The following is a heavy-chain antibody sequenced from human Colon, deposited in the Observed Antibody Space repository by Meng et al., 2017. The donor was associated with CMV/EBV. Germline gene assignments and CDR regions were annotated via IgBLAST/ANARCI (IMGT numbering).Heavy chain of an antibody. CDR1: GFTFSSYA. CDR2: ISYDGSNK. V-gene: IGHV3-30*04. CDR3: ARVFTYYYDSSGYFDY. Sequence: GFTFSSYAMHWVRQAPGKGLEWVAVISYDGSNKYYADSVKGRFTISRDNSKNTLYLQMNSLRAEDTAVYYCARVFTYYYDSSGYFDYWGQGTLVTVSS. J-gene: IGHJ4*02. D-gene: IGHD3-22*01.